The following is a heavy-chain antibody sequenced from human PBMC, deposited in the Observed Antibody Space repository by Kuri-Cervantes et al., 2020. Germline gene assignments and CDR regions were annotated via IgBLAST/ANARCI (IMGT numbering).Heavy chain of an antibody. D-gene: IGHD5-18*01. CDR2: INPSGGST. CDR3: ARMGFLEYSYGQPFDY. V-gene: IGHV1-46*01. CDR1: GGTFSSYA. J-gene: IGHJ4*02. Sequence: ASVKVSCKASGGTFSSYAISWVRQAPGQGLEWMGIINPSGGSTSYAQKFQGRVTMTRDTSTSTVYMELSSLRSEDTAVYYCARMGFLEYSYGQPFDYWGQGTLVTVSS.